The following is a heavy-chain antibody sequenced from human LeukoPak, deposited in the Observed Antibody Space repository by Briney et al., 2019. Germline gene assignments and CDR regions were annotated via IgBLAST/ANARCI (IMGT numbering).Heavy chain of an antibody. CDR1: GGSISSSSYY. J-gene: IGHJ3*02. CDR2: ICYSGSS. D-gene: IGHD3-3*01. CDR3: ARVSLTIFGVDSDAFDI. Sequence: SETLSLTCTVSGGSISSSSYYWGWIRQPPGKGLEWIGSICYSGSSYYNPSLKSRVTISVDTSKNQFSLKLSSVTAADTAVYYCARVSLTIFGVDSDAFDIWGQGTMVTVS. V-gene: IGHV4-39*01.